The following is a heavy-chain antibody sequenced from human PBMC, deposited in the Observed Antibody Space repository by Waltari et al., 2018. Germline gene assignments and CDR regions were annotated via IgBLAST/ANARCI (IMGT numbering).Heavy chain of an antibody. D-gene: IGHD2-2*01. Sequence: EVQLLESGGGLVQPGGSLRLSCAASGFTFSSYAMSWVRQAPGKGLEWVSAISGSGGSTYYADSVKGRFTISRDNSKNTLYLQMNSLRAEDTAVYYCAKHFDCSSTSCPHFHFDYWGQGTLVTVSS. V-gene: IGHV3-23*01. J-gene: IGHJ4*02. CDR1: GFTFSSYA. CDR3: AKHFDCSSTSCPHFHFDY. CDR2: ISGSGGST.